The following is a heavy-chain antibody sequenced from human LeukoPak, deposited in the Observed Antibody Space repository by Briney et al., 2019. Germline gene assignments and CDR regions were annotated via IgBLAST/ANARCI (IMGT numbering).Heavy chain of an antibody. CDR1: GGSISSSNW. J-gene: IGHJ5*02. CDR2: IYHSGST. Sequence: SETLSLTCAVSGGSISSSNWWSWVRQPPGKGLEWIGEIYHSGSTNYNPSLKSRVTISVDTSKNQFSLNLRSVTAADTAVYYCARDPPAVGGTLQESAAWGQGTLVTVSP. D-gene: IGHD6-13*01. CDR3: ARDPPAVGGTLQESAA. V-gene: IGHV4-4*02.